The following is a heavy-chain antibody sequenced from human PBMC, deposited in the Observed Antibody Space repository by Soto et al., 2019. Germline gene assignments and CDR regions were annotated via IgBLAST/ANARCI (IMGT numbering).Heavy chain of an antibody. Sequence: QVKLVQSGAEVKKPGSSVKVSCKASGGTFSSYAISWVRQAPGQGLEWMGGIIPIFGTANYAQKFQGRVTITADESTSTGYMELSSLRSEDTAVYYCARDTRYYDSTQDAFDIWGQGTMVTVSS. CDR3: ARDTRYYDSTQDAFDI. V-gene: IGHV1-69*01. D-gene: IGHD3-22*01. J-gene: IGHJ3*02. CDR2: IIPIFGTA. CDR1: GGTFSSYA.